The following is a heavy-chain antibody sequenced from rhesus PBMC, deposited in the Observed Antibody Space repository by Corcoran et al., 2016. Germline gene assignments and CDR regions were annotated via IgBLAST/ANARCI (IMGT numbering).Heavy chain of an antibody. CDR1: GFTFSNYW. CDR3: TRRGVTRSLDY. Sequence: EVQLVESGGGLVQPGGSLRLSCAASGFTFSNYWMSWVRQAPGKGLEWVGFIKNKAEGGKAAYSESVKGRFTSTRDYSKNTLYMQMNSLKTEDTAVYYCTRRGVTRSLDYWGQGVLVTVSS. D-gene: IGHD4-23*01. CDR2: IKNKAEGGKA. V-gene: IGHV3S11*01. J-gene: IGHJ4*01.